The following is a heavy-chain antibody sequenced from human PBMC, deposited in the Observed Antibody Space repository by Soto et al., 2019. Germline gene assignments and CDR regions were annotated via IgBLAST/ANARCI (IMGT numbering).Heavy chain of an antibody. J-gene: IGHJ3*02. CDR3: AKAGGLVDAFDI. D-gene: IGHD3-16*01. CDR1: GFTFSSYA. CDR2: ISGSGGST. V-gene: IGHV3-23*01. Sequence: EVPLLESGGGLVQPGGSLRLSCAASGFTFSSYAMSWVRQAPGKGLEWVSAISGSGGSTYYADSVKGRFTISRDNSKNTLYLQMNSLRAEDTAVYYCAKAGGLVDAFDIWGQGTMVTVSS.